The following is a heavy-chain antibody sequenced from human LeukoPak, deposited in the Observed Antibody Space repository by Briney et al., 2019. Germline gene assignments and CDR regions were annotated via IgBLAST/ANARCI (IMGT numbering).Heavy chain of an antibody. CDR1: GFTFSDYY. CDR2: ISSRGSTM. D-gene: IGHD2-2*01. V-gene: IGHV3-11*01. J-gene: IGHJ2*01. CDR3: VRSVSSTSQSFDL. Sequence: GGSLRLSCAASGFTFSDYYMNWIRQAPGKELEWVSYISSRGSTMDYTDSVKGRFTISRDNAKNSLYLQMNSLRVEDTGVYYCVRSVSSTSQSFDLWGRGTLVTVSS.